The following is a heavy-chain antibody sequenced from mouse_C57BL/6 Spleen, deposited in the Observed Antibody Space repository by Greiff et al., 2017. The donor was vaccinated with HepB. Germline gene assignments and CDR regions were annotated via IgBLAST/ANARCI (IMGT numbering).Heavy chain of an antibody. CDR1: GYAFSSSW. CDR2: IYPGDGDT. V-gene: IGHV1-82*01. CDR3: ASSFYDYDVVSWFAY. D-gene: IGHD2-4*01. J-gene: IGHJ3*01. Sequence: VQVVESGPELVKPGASVKISCKASGYAFSSSWMNWVKQRPGKGLEWIGRIYPGDGDTNYNGKFKGKATLTADKSSSTAYMQLSSLTSEDSAVYFCASSFYDYDVVSWFAYWGQGTLVTVSA.